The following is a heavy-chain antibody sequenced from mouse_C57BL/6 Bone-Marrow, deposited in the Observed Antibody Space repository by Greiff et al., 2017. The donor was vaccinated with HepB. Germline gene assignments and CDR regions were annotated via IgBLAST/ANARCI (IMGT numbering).Heavy chain of an antibody. Sequence: QVQLQQSGPELVKPGASVKISCKASGYAFSSSWMNWVKQRPGKGLEWIGRIYPGDGDTNYNEKFKGKATLTADKSSSTAYMQLNSLTSEDSAVYFCARGKTYYSFDYWGQGTTLTVSS. V-gene: IGHV1-82*01. CDR2: IYPGDGDT. CDR1: GYAFSSSW. J-gene: IGHJ2*01. CDR3: ARGKTYYSFDY. D-gene: IGHD2-12*01.